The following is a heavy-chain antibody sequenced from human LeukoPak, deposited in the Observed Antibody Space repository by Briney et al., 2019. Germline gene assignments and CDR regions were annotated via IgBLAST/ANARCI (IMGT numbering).Heavy chain of an antibody. CDR2: VYQSGTT. Sequence: SETLSLTCTVSGFSISSGHYWGWVRQPPGAGLEWIGSVYQSGTTYYNPSLKSRVTTSVDMSKNQFSLRLRPVTAADMAVYYCARIFIRNGYSSYFDCWGQGTLVTVSS. V-gene: IGHV4-38-2*02. CDR3: ARIFIRNGYSSYFDC. CDR1: GFSISSGHY. D-gene: IGHD5-18*01. J-gene: IGHJ4*02.